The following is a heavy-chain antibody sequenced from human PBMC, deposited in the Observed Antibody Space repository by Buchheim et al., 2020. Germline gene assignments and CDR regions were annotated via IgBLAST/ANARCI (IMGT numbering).Heavy chain of an antibody. J-gene: IGHJ4*02. CDR3: ARDGYGSGSQFDY. D-gene: IGHD3-10*01. CDR2: ISYDGSNK. V-gene: IGHV3-30*04. Sequence: QVQLVESGGGVVQPGRSLRLSCAASGFTFSSYAMHWVRQAPGKGLEWVAVISYDGSNKYYADSVKGRFTISRDNSKNMLYLQMNSLRAEDTAVYYCARDGYGSGSQFDYWGQGTL. CDR1: GFTFSSYA.